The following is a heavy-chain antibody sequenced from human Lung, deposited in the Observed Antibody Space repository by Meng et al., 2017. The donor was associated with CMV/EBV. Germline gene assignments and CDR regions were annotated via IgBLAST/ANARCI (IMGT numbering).Heavy chain of an antibody. CDR1: GFTFGAYG. CDR3: ARGGSSWYYLDY. CDR2: ISTSGSYI. Sequence: SCAASGFTFGAYGMNWVRQAPGKGLEWVSFISTSGSYIYYADSVKGRFTISRDNAKNSLSLQMNSLSAEDTAVYYCARGGSSWYYLDYWGQGTXVTVSS. J-gene: IGHJ4*02. V-gene: IGHV3-21*01. D-gene: IGHD6-13*01.